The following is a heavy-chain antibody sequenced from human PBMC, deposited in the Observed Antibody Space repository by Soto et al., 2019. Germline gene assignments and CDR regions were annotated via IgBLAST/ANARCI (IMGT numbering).Heavy chain of an antibody. D-gene: IGHD3-3*01. V-gene: IGHV4-59*01. CDR2: IYYSGST. J-gene: IGHJ6*02. CDR1: GGSISSYY. CDR3: ARDPPGYDSDFWSGYYTDGMDV. Sequence: AETLSLTCTVSGGSISSYYWSWIRQPPGKGLEWIGYIYYSGSTNYNPSLKSRVTISVDTSKNQFSLKLSSVTAADTAVYYCARDPPGYDSDFWSGYYTDGMDVWGQGTTVTVSS.